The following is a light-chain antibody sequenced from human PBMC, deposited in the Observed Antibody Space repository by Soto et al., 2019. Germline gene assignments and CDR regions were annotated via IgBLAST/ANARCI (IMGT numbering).Light chain of an antibody. V-gene: IGKV3-20*01. Sequence: DIVLTQSPGTLSLSPGKRATLSCRASQSVSSTYLAWYQQKPGQAPRLLIYGASSRATGIPDRFSGSGSGTDFTLTISRLEPEDFAVYFCQQYDSPPPTFGQGTKVEIK. J-gene: IGKJ1*01. CDR3: QQYDSPPPT. CDR1: QSVSSTY. CDR2: GAS.